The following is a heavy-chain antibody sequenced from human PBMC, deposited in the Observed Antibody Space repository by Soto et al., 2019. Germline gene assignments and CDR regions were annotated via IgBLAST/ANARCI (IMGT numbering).Heavy chain of an antibody. V-gene: IGHV1-2*02. CDR1: GSTFTGYY. CDR2: INPNSGGT. Sequence: ASVKVSCKASGSTFTGYYMHWVRQAPGEGLEWMGWINPNSGGTNYAQKFQGRVIMTRDTSISTAYMELTRLTSDDTAVYYCVSPWNYWGQGTLVTVSS. J-gene: IGHJ4*02. D-gene: IGHD1-1*01. CDR3: VSPWNY.